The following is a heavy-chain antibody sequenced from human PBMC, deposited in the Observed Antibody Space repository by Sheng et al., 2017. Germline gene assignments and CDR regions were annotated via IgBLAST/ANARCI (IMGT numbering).Heavy chain of an antibody. J-gene: IGHJ3*02. CDR2: IIPIFGTA. CDR3: ARDRGAKDAFDI. D-gene: IGHD1-26*01. V-gene: IGHV1-69*12. Sequence: QVQLVQSGAEVKKPGSSVKVSCKTSGGTFNSNAISWVRQAPGQGLEWMGGIIPIFGTANYAQKFQGRVTNTADESTSTAYMELSSLRSDDTAVYYCARDRGAKDAFDIWGQGTMVTVSS. CDR1: GGTFNSNA.